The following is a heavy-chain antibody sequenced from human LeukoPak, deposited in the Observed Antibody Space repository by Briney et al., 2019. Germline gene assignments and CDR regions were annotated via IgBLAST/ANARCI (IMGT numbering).Heavy chain of an antibody. Sequence: ASVKVSCKASGYTFTSYGISWVRQAPGQGLEWMGWISAYNGNTNYAQKLQGRVTMTTDTSSSTAYMELRSLRSDDTAVYYCARGGRHYYYYYYMDVWGKGTTVTISS. CDR1: GYTFTSYG. CDR3: ARGGRHYYYYYYMDV. CDR2: ISAYNGNT. J-gene: IGHJ6*03. V-gene: IGHV1-18*01. D-gene: IGHD3-16*01.